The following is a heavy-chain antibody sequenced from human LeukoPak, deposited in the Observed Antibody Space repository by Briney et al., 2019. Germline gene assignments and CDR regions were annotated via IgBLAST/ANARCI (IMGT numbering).Heavy chain of an antibody. V-gene: IGHV4-39*07. D-gene: IGHD2-15*01. CDR1: GGSISSSSYY. CDR2: IHYSGST. CDR3: ARGYCSGGSCYSYYYYNYMDV. J-gene: IGHJ6*03. Sequence: SETLCLTCTVSGGSISSSSYYWGWIRQPPGKGLEWIVSIHYSGSTNYNPSLKSRVTISVDTSKNQFSLKLSSVTAADTAVYYCARGYCSGGSCYSYYYYNYMDVWGKGTTVTVSS.